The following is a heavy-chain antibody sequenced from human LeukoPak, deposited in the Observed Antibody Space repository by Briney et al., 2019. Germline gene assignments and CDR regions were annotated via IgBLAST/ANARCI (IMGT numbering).Heavy chain of an antibody. Sequence: RAGGSLRLSCAASGITFDDYGMSWVRQAPGKGLEWVSGINWNGGSTGYADSVKGRFTISRDNAKNSLYLQMNSLRAEDTALYYCASSIRGEAGAFDIWGQGTMVTVSS. D-gene: IGHD3-16*01. CDR3: ASSIRGEAGAFDI. V-gene: IGHV3-20*04. CDR1: GITFDDYG. J-gene: IGHJ3*02. CDR2: INWNGGST.